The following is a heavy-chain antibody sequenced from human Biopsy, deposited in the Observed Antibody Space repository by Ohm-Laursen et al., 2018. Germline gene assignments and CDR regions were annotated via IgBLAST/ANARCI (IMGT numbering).Heavy chain of an antibody. J-gene: IGHJ6*02. CDR1: GGSISSHY. Sequence: GTLSLTCPVSGGSISSHYWSWIRQPPGKGLEWIGYIYNRGSTKYNSSLKSRVTISVDTSKNQFPLTVRSVTAADTAMYYCARGQDSSYLAYGMDVWGQGTTVTVSS. CDR3: ARGQDSSYLAYGMDV. V-gene: IGHV4-59*11. CDR2: IYNRGST. D-gene: IGHD6-19*01.